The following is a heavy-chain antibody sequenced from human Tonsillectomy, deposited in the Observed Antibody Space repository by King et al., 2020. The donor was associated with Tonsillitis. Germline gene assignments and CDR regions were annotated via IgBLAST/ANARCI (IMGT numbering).Heavy chain of an antibody. Sequence: QLQESGPGLVKPSETLSLTCTVSGGSFSSSSYYGGWIRQPPGKGLEWIGSIYYTGNTYYNPSLKSRVTISVDTSKNQFSLRVSSVTAADTAVYYCARREGPFDYWGQGTLVTVSS. CDR3: ARREGPFDY. CDR1: GGSFSSSSYY. J-gene: IGHJ4*02. CDR2: IYYTGNT. V-gene: IGHV4-39*01. D-gene: IGHD1-26*01.